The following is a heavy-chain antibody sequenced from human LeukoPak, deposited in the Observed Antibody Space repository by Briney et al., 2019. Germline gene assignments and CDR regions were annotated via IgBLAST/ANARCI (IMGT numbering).Heavy chain of an antibody. D-gene: IGHD3-10*01. V-gene: IGHV4-61*02. Sequence: SETLSLTCTVSGGSISSGSYYWSWIRQPAGKGLEWIGRIYTSGSTNYNPSLKSRVTISVDTSKNQFSLKLSSVTAADTAVYYCARGSGYYGSGSYYISAEYFQHWGQGTLVTVSS. CDR2: IYTSGST. CDR3: ARGSGYYGSGSYYISAEYFQH. J-gene: IGHJ1*01. CDR1: GGSISSGSYY.